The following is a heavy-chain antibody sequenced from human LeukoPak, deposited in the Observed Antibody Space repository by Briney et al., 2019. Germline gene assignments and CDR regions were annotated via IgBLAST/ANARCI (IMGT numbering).Heavy chain of an antibody. CDR2: IIPIFGTA. D-gene: IGHD3-10*01. J-gene: IGHJ4*02. V-gene: IGHV1-69*06. Sequence: GASVKVSCKASGGTFSSYAISWVRQAPGQGLEWMGGIIPIFGTANYAQKFQGRVTITADKSTSTAYMELSSLRSEDTAVYYCARDYGSGSYYFDYWGQGTLVTVSS. CDR3: ARDYGSGSYYFDY. CDR1: GGTFSSYA.